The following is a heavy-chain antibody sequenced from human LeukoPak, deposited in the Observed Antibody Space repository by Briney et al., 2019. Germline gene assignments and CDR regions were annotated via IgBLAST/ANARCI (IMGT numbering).Heavy chain of an antibody. Sequence: GGSLRLSCAASGFTFSSYSMNWVRQAPGKGLEWVSSIGSSSSYIYYADSVKGRFTISRDNAKNSLYLQMNSLRAEDTAVYYCARDKSTVLRYFDWLSKPTYGMDVWGQGTTVTVSS. CDR3: ARDKSTVLRYFDWLSKPTYGMDV. CDR1: GFTFSSYS. J-gene: IGHJ6*02. CDR2: IGSSSSYI. V-gene: IGHV3-21*01. D-gene: IGHD3-9*01.